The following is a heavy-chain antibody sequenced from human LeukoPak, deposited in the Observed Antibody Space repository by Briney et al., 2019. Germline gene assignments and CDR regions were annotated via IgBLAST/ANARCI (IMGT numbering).Heavy chain of an antibody. V-gene: IGHV3-33*01. D-gene: IGHD3-22*01. CDR3: ARDLELVYYDSSGYCY. CDR2: IWYDGTNK. J-gene: IGHJ4*02. Sequence: GRSLTLSCAASGFTFNNYGMHWVRQAPGKGLEWVALIWYDGTNKYYGDSVKGRFTISRDNSKNTLYLQMNSLRAEDTAVYYCARDLELVYYDSSGYCYWGQGTLVIVSS. CDR1: GFTFNNYG.